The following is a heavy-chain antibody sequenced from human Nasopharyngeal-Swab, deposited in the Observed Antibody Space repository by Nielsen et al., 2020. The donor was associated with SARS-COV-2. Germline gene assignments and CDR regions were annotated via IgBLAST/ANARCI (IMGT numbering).Heavy chain of an antibody. D-gene: IGHD3-22*01. CDR2: INHSGST. V-gene: IGHV4-34*01. CDR3: ARGSFHDSSGYYTVDY. Sequence: SETLSLTCAVSGGSFSGYYWSWIRQPPGKGLEWIGEINHSGSTNYNPSLKSRVTISVDTSKNQFSLKLSSVTAADTAVYYCARGSFHDSSGYYTVDYWGQGTLVTVSS. J-gene: IGHJ4*02. CDR1: GGSFSGYY.